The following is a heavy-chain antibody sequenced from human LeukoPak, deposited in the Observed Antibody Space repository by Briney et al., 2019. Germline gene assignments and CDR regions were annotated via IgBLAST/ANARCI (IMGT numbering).Heavy chain of an antibody. CDR2: ITSSGSNI. V-gene: IGHV3-48*03. J-gene: IGHJ6*02. CDR3: ARASWERLGLNYYYGMDV. D-gene: IGHD7-27*01. Sequence: GGSLRLSCAASGFTFRRYQMICVRDAPGRAVECVSYITSSGSNIYYADPVKGRFTTSRDNAKNSLYLQMNSLRAADTAVYYCARASWERLGLNYYYGMDVWGPGTTVTVSS. CDR1: GFTFRRYQ.